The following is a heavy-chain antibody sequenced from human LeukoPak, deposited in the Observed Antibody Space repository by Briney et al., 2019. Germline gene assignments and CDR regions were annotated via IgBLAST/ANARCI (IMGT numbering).Heavy chain of an antibody. CDR1: GFTFRSYS. CDR3: ARSIAANTNWFDP. V-gene: IGHV3-21*04. CDR2: ISSSSKYI. D-gene: IGHD2-15*01. J-gene: IGHJ5*02. Sequence: GGSLRLSCADSGFTFRSYSMNWVRQAPGKGLEWVSSISSSSKYIYYADSVKGRFTISRDNAKNSLYLQMNSLRAEDTAVYYCARSIAANTNWFDPWGQGTLVTVSS.